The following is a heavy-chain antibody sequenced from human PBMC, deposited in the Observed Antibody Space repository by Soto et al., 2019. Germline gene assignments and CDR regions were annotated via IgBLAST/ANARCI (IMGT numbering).Heavy chain of an antibody. CDR3: ARGNSSGWYWYFDL. Sequence: QVQLVQSVAEVKKPGSSVKVSCKASGGAFSSSAISWVRQAPGQGLEWMGGIIPIFGTANDAPKFQGRVTITADESTSTAYLDLSSLRTEDTAVYYCARGNSSGWYWYFDLWGRGTLGIVSS. V-gene: IGHV1-69*01. J-gene: IGHJ2*01. CDR2: IIPIFGTA. D-gene: IGHD6-19*01. CDR1: GGAFSSSA.